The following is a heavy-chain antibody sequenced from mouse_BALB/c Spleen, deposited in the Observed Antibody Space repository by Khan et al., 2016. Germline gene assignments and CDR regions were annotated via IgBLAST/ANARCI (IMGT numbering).Heavy chain of an antibody. V-gene: IGHV1-9*01. CDR2: ILPGSGSS. CDR3: ARRGTTMDD. J-gene: IGHJ4*01. Sequence: QVQLKQSGAELMKPGASVKISCKTTGYTFSSYWIEWVKQRPGHGLEWIGEILPGSGSSNYNEKFKDKATFTADTSSNTAYMQLSSLTSEDSADYYCARRGTTMDDWGQGTSVTVSS. D-gene: IGHD2-14*01. CDR1: GYTFSSYW.